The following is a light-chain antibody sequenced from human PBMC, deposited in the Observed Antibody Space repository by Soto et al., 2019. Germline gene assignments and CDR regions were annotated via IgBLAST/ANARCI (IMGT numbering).Light chain of an antibody. V-gene: IGKV1-5*02. CDR1: ESIGTW. J-gene: IGKJ5*01. CDR2: DAS. Sequence: EIELTQSKGTMSLSPLERAIIFCRASESIGTWLAWHQQKPGKAPNLLMFDASTLHTGVPSRFSGSGDGTEFTLSISSLQPDDSAIYFCRQYKTYTFGRGTRLEIK. CDR3: RQYKTYT.